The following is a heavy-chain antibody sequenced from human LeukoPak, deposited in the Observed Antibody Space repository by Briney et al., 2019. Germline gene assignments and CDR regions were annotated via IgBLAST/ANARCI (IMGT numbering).Heavy chain of an antibody. J-gene: IGHJ4*02. D-gene: IGHD3-22*01. V-gene: IGHV3-7*01. CDR2: IKEDGSEK. Sequence: GGSLRLSCEASGFRFRNHWMNWVRQAPGKGLEWVANIKEDGSEKYYVDSVKGRFTISRDNARNSLFLQMNSLRAEDTAVYYCARAYDSSGYYRYWGQGTLVTVSS. CDR1: GFRFRNHW. CDR3: ARAYDSSGYYRY.